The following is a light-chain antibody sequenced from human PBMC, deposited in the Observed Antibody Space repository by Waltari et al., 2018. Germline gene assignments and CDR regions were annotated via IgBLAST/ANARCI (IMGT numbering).Light chain of an antibody. Sequence: DIQMTQSPSSLSASVGDRVTIPCRASQTIRSTLKWYQQKAGKAPKLLMYAASSLQSGVPSRFSGSGSGTDFTLTISSLQPEDVATYYCQQSYSTPLTFGGGTKVEIK. CDR3: QQSYSTPLT. CDR2: AAS. V-gene: IGKV1-39*01. CDR1: QTIRST. J-gene: IGKJ4*01.